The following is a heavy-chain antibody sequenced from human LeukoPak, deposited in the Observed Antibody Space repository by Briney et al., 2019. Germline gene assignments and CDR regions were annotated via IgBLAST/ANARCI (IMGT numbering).Heavy chain of an antibody. CDR2: IYYSGST. CDR1: GGSISSYY. D-gene: IGHD3-3*01. J-gene: IGHJ3*02. CDR3: AGSGFSSAAFDI. V-gene: IGHV4-59*08. Sequence: PSETLSLTCTVSGGSISSYYWSWIRQPPGKGLEWIGYIYYSGSTNYNPPLKSRVTISVDTSKNQFSLKLSSVTAADTAVYYCAGSGFSSAAFDIWGQGTMVTVSS.